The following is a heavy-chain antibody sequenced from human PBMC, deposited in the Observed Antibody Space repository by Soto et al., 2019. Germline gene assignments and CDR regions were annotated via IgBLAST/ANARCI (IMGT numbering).Heavy chain of an antibody. CDR2: IYYSGST. Sequence: SETLSLTCTVSGGSISSSSYYWGWIRQPPGKGLEWIGSIYYSGSTYYNPSLKSRVTISVDTSKNQFSLKLSSVTAADTAVYYCASPVLLQYHYGMDVWAKGPRSPSP. CDR1: GGSISSSSYY. D-gene: IGHD2-15*01. CDR3: ASPVLLQYHYGMDV. V-gene: IGHV4-39*01. J-gene: IGHJ6*02.